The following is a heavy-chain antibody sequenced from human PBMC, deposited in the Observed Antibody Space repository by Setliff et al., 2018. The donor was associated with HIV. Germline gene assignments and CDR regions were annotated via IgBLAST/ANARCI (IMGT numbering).Heavy chain of an antibody. V-gene: IGHV3-30*03. CDR1: RFTFSSYG. CDR3: ARDATRGGDFDF. J-gene: IGHJ4*02. CDR2: ISYDGINK. Sequence: PGGSLRLSCAASRFTFSSYGMHWVRQAPGKGLEWVAVISYDGINKYYADSAKGRFTISRDNSKNTLYLQMNSLRVEDTAVYYCARDATRGGDFDFWGQGTLVTVSS. D-gene: IGHD1-26*01.